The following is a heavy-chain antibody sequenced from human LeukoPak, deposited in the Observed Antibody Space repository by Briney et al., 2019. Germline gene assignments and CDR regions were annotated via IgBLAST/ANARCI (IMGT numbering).Heavy chain of an antibody. Sequence: PGGSLRLSCAASGFTFVNAWMTWVRQAPGKGLEWVGRIKSNPDGGTADYAAPMKGRFTISRDDSRYTLYLEVRNLRAEDTAVYYCTPLAYDVHYWGQGTLVTVSS. J-gene: IGHJ4*02. V-gene: IGHV3-15*01. CDR3: TPLAYDVHY. D-gene: IGHD3-3*01. CDR1: GFTFVNAW. CDR2: IKSNPDGGTA.